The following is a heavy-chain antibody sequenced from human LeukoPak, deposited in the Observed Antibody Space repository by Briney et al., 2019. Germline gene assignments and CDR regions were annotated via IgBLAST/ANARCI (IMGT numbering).Heavy chain of an antibody. CDR1: GFCFSTYS. D-gene: IGHD3-22*01. CDR3: ARHAYYSDSSGYYYDSSGYYYYFDY. J-gene: IGHJ4*02. CDR2: IYYIGST. Sequence: PGGSLRLSCAASGFCFSTYSFSWVRQPPGKGTEWIGNIYYIGSTYYNPSLKSRVTISVDTSKNQFSLRLSSVTAADTAVYYCARHAYYSDSSGYYYDSSGYYYYFDYWGQGTLVTVSS. V-gene: IGHV4-39*01.